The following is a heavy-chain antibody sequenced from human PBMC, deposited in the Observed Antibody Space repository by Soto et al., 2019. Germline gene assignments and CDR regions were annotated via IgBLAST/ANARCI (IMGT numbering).Heavy chain of an antibody. CDR2: IYYSGST. V-gene: IGHV4-61*08. D-gene: IGHD6-6*01. CDR1: GGSISSGDYY. CDR3: ARDGWSIAARNYYGMDV. J-gene: IGHJ6*02. Sequence: SETLSLTCTVSGGSISSGDYYWSWIRQPPGKGLEWIGYIYYSGSTNYNPSLKSRVTISVDTSKNQFSLKLSSVTAADTAVYYCARDGWSIAARNYYGMDVWGQGTTVTVSS.